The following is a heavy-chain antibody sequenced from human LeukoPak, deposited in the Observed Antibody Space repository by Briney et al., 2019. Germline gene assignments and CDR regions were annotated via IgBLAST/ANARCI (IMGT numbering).Heavy chain of an antibody. CDR2: INHSGST. J-gene: IGHJ5*02. CDR3: ARDSERPYNWFDP. CDR1: GGPFSGYY. D-gene: IGHD6-13*01. Sequence: SETLSLTCAVYGGPFSGYYWSWIRQPPGKGLEWIGEINHSGSTNYDPSLKSRVTISVDTSKNQFSLKLSSVTAADTAVYYCARDSERPYNWFDPWGQGTLVTVSS. V-gene: IGHV4-34*01.